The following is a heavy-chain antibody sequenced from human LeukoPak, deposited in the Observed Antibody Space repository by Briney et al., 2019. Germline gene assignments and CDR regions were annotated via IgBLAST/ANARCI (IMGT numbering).Heavy chain of an antibody. Sequence: SETLSLTCTVSGGSITSKYWSWIRQPPGKGLEWIGYIYQSGSTYYNPSLKSRVTISVDRSKNQFSLELSSVTAADTAVYYCANRGGYDAFDVWGQGTMVTVSS. CDR3: ANRGGYDAFDV. V-gene: IGHV4-59*12. J-gene: IGHJ3*01. CDR1: GGSITSKY. D-gene: IGHD5-24*01. CDR2: IYQSGST.